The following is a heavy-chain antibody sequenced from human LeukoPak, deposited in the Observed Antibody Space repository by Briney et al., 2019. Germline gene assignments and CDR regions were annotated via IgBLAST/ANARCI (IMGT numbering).Heavy chain of an antibody. V-gene: IGHV4-4*07. Sequence: SETLSLTCTVSGGSISSYYWSWIRQPAGKGLEWIGRIYTSGSTNYNPSLKSRVTMSVDTSKNQFSLKLSSVTAADTAVYYCARGQRSDAGWGLYYYYYYIDVWGKGTMVTVSS. CDR3: ARGQRSDAGWGLYYYYYYIDV. D-gene: IGHD3-10*01. CDR1: GGSISSYY. J-gene: IGHJ6*03. CDR2: IYTSGST.